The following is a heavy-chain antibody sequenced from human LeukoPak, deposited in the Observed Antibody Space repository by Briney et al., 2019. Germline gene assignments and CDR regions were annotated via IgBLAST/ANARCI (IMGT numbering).Heavy chain of an antibody. CDR3: ARLLDNDSSGYPDTFDM. CDR2: IYYSGST. J-gene: IGHJ3*02. V-gene: IGHV4-59*11. Sequence: SETLSLTCTVSGGSINRHFWSWIRQPPGKGLEWIGYIYYSGSTKYNPSLQSRVTISVDTSESNFSLKLTSVTAADTAVYYCARLLDNDSSGYPDTFDMWGQGTVVIVSS. CDR1: GGSINRHF. D-gene: IGHD3-22*01.